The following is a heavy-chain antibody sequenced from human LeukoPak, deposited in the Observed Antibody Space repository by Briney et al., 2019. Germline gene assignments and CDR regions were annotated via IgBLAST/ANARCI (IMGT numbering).Heavy chain of an antibody. CDR1: LDRLSSNRGV. CDR3: ARGVVIAVTGTRSFYYAMDV. V-gene: IGHV6-1*01. CDR2: THYRSRRLN. Sequence: QTLSLTCARSLDRLSSNRGVWDWVRSSPSGGLEWLGRTHYRSRRLNDSALSVKSRITIYPDTSKNQVSLQLNSVTPEDTAVYYCARGVVIAVTGTRSFYYAMDVRGPGTTVTVSS. D-gene: IGHD6-19*01. J-gene: IGHJ6*02.